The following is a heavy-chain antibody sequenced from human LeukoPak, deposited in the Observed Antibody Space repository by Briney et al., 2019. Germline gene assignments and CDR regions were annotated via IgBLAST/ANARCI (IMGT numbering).Heavy chain of an antibody. D-gene: IGHD5-24*01. CDR3: ARGGYNYAFDI. J-gene: IGHJ3*02. Sequence: PGRSLRLSCAASGFTFSSYAMHWVRQAPGKGLEWVAVISYDGSNKYYADSVKGRFTISRDNSKNTLYLQMNSLRAEDTAVYYCARGGYNYAFDIWGQGTMVTVSS. CDR2: ISYDGSNK. CDR1: GFTFSSYA. V-gene: IGHV3-30*04.